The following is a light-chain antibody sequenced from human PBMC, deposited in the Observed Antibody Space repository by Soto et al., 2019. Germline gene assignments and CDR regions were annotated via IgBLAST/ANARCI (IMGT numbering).Light chain of an antibody. CDR3: QQYSAYPLT. Sequence: DIQLTQSPSILSASVGDGVTITCRASENIYGYLAWYQQKPGEAAKLLIYSASTLVSGVPSRFTGGESGTEFTLTISDLQPDDFATYFCQQYSAYPLTFGGGTKV. V-gene: IGKV1-5*03. CDR1: ENIYGY. J-gene: IGKJ4*01. CDR2: SAS.